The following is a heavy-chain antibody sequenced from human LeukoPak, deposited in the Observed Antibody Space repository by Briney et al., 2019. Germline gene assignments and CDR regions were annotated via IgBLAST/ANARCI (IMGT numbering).Heavy chain of an antibody. D-gene: IGHD2-2*01. CDR3: AKASLVPAARRGDYFDY. CDR1: GFTFSSYA. V-gene: IGHV3-23*01. CDR2: ISGSGGTT. Sequence: HPGGSLRLSCAASGFTFSSYAMSWVRQAPGKGLEWVSAISGSGGTTYYADSVKGRFTISRDNSKNTLYLQMTGLRAEDTAIYYCAKASLVPAARRGDYFDYWGQGTLVAVSS. J-gene: IGHJ4*02.